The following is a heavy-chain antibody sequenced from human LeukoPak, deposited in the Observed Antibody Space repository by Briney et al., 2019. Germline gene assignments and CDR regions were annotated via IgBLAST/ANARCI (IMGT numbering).Heavy chain of an antibody. J-gene: IGHJ4*02. CDR1: GFTCSSYA. V-gene: IGHV3-30*04. D-gene: IGHD3-9*01. Sequence: GGSLRLSCAASGFTCSSYAMYWVRQAPGKGLEWVAVMSFDGSNKYYADSVKGRFTISRDNSKNTLYLHMSSLRAEDTAVYYCARDSAQLRYSCPEFDSWGQGTLVTVSS. CDR2: MSFDGSNK. CDR3: ARDSAQLRYSCPEFDS.